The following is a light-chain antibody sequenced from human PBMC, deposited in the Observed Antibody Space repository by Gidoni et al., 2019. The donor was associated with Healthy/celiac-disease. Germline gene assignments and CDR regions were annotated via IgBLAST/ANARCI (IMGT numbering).Light chain of an antibody. CDR3: QRYGKLPALT. CDR1: QDISNY. CDR2: DAS. V-gene: IGKV1-33*01. J-gene: IGKJ4*01. Sequence: DIQMTQSPSSLSASVGDRVTITCQASQDISNYLNWYQQKPGEAPKLLIYDASKLETGVPTRFSGSGSGTDFTFTISSLQPEDIATYCCQRYGKLPALTFGGGTKVEIK.